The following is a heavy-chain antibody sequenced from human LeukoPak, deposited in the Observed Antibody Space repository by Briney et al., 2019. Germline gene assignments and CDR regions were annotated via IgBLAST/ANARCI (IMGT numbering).Heavy chain of an antibody. CDR3: ATNNDNWNLRY. D-gene: IGHD1-20*01. Sequence: ASVKVSCKAFEYTFTSYDVHWVRQATGQGLEWMGWMNPNSGDTGYAQKFQGRVTMTEDTSTDTAYMELSSLRSEDTAVYYCATNNDNWNLRYWGQGTLVTVSS. J-gene: IGHJ4*02. CDR2: MNPNSGDT. V-gene: IGHV1-8*01. CDR1: EYTFTSYD.